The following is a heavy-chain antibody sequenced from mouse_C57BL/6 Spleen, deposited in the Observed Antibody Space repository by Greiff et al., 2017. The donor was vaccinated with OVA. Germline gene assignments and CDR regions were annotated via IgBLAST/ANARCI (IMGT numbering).Heavy chain of an antibody. CDR2: ISYDGSN. V-gene: IGHV3-6*01. D-gene: IGHD1-1*01. Sequence: EVQLVESGPGLVKPSQSLSLTCSVTGYSITSGYYWNWIRQFPGNKLEWMGYISYDGSNNYNPSLKNRISITRDTSKNQFFLQLNSVTTEDTATYYCVSVIITPYYFDYWGQGTTLTVSS. CDR1: GYSITSGYY. CDR3: VSVIITPYYFDY. J-gene: IGHJ2*01.